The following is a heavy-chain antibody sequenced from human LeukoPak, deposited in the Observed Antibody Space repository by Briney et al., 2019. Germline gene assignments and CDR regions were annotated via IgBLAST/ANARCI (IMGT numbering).Heavy chain of an antibody. D-gene: IGHD5-24*01. J-gene: IGHJ4*02. CDR3: ARAGHGDGYNYGY. Sequence: SETLSLTCAVYGGSFSGYYRSWIRQPPGKGLEWIGEINHSGSTNYNPSLKSRVTISVDTSKNQFSLKLNSVTAADTAVYYCARAGHGDGYNYGYWGQGTLVTVSS. CDR1: GGSFSGYY. V-gene: IGHV4-34*01. CDR2: INHSGST.